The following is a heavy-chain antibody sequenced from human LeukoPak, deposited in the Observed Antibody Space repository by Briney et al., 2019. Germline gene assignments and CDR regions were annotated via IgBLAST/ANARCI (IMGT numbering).Heavy chain of an antibody. CDR2: IYYTGTT. D-gene: IGHD3-22*01. V-gene: IGHV4-31*03. J-gene: IGHJ6*03. CDR3: ARASYDSSRSYYYYMDV. Sequence: SEALSLTCTVSGDSISSSAYYWSWIRQDPGKGLEWIGYIYYTGTTYYNPSLKSRLVISRDTSRNQFSLQLSSVTAADTAMYYCARASYDSSRSYYYYMDVWVKGTTVTVSS. CDR1: GDSISSSAYY.